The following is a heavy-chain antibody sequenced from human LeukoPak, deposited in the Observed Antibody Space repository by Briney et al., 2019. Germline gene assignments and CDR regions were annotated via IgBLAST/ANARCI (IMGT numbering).Heavy chain of an antibody. CDR2: IYSGGST. J-gene: IGHJ4*02. Sequence: GGSLRLSCAASGFTVSSYYMTWVRQAPGKGLEWVSAIYSGGSTYYADSVKGRFTISRDNPKNTLYLQMNSLRAEVTAVYYCARSLGVDSYYWGQGTLVTVSS. CDR1: GFTVSSYY. V-gene: IGHV3-53*01. D-gene: IGHD2-8*01. CDR3: ARSLGVDSYY.